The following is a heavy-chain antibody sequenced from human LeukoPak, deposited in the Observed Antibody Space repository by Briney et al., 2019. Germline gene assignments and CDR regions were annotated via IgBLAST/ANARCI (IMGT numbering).Heavy chain of an antibody. D-gene: IGHD2-21*02. V-gene: IGHV3-7*01. CDR1: GFTFSSYW. CDR3: ARDCGDDCYSGIGDY. Sequence: PGGSLRLSCAASGFTFSSYWMSWVRQAPGKGLEWVANINEDGKKKYYVDSVKGRFTISRDNGKNSLYLQMNSLRDEDTALYHCARDCGDDCYSGIGDYWGQGTLVTVSS. CDR2: INEDGKKK. J-gene: IGHJ4*02.